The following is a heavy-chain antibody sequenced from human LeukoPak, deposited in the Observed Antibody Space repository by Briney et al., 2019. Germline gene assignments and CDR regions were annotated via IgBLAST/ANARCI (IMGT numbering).Heavy chain of an antibody. CDR3: VKDMSYESSGSVFDY. CDR2: VSWDGTT. J-gene: IGHJ4*02. V-gene: IGHV3-43*01. D-gene: IGHD3-22*01. Sequence: GGSLRLSCAASGFIFEDFTMHWVRQAPGKTLEWVSLVSWDGTTYYRDSVKGRFTISRDNSKNSLYLQMDTLRSKDTAFYYCVKDMSYESSGSVFDYWGQGTLVTVSS. CDR1: GFIFEDFT.